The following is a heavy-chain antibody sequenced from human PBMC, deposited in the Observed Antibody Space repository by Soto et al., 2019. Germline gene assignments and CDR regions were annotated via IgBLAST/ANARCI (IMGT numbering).Heavy chain of an antibody. J-gene: IGHJ4*02. CDR2: IIPILGIA. D-gene: IGHD2-21*02. V-gene: IGHV1-69*02. CDR1: GGTFSSYT. Sequence: QVQLVQSGAEVKKPGSSVKVSCKASGGTFSSYTISWVRQAPGQGLEWMGRIIPILGIANYAQKLQGRVTITADKSTTTAYMELSSLRSEDTGVYYCARDDGLAYCGGDCYSWGQGTLVTVSS. CDR3: ARDDGLAYCGGDCYS.